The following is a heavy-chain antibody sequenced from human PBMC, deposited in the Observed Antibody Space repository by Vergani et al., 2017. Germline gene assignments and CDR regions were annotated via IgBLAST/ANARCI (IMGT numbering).Heavy chain of an antibody. CDR1: GYSIGSGFY. D-gene: IGHD2-15*01. Sequence: QVRLEESGPGLVKPSETLSLTCSVSGYSIGSGFYWAWIRQSPGEGLQWLTSIHNRGKTYHNPSLKSRVSVSLDPSKNRFSLNLTSVTATDTAVYYCARSRPYCTSGSCPAIWGQGTLVTVSS. V-gene: IGHV4-38-2*01. CDR2: IHNRGKT. CDR3: ARSRPYCTSGSCPAI. J-gene: IGHJ4*02.